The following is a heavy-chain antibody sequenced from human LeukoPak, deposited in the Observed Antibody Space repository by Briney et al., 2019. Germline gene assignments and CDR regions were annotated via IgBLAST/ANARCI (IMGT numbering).Heavy chain of an antibody. D-gene: IGHD6-13*01. J-gene: IGHJ5*02. CDR3: AKDRSSWYWFDP. CDR1: GFTFSSYA. CDR2: ISGSGGST. Sequence: GGSLRLSCAASGFTFSSYAMSWVRQAPGKGLEWVSAISGSGGSTYYADSVKGRFTISRDNSKNTLYLQMNSPRAEDTAVYYCAKDRSSWYWFDPWGQGTLVTVSS. V-gene: IGHV3-23*01.